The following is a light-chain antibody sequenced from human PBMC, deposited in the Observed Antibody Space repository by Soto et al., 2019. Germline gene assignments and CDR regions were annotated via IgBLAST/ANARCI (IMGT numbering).Light chain of an antibody. V-gene: IGKV1-39*01. CDR3: QQSYSTPWT. Sequence: DIQMTQSPSSLSASVGDRVTITCLAGQRIRSYLNWYHQKPGKAPKLLIYAASTLQSGVPSRFSGYGSGTDFTLNITSLQHYDCATYYCQQSYSTPWTFGQGTKVEIK. J-gene: IGKJ1*01. CDR2: AAS. CDR1: QRIRSY.